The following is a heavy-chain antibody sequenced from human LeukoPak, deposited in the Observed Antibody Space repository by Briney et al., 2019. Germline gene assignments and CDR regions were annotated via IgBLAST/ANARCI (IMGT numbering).Heavy chain of an antibody. V-gene: IGHV3-11*04. CDR2: ISTSGISK. Sequence: GGSLRLSCAASGFIFSDYYVSWIRQAPGKGLEWISYISTSGISKYYADSVKGRFTISRDNTKNSLYLQMNSLRVDDTGVYYCARDPIAAPGTNFYHYYIDVRGKGTTVTVSS. D-gene: IGHD6-13*01. J-gene: IGHJ6*03. CDR1: GFIFSDYY. CDR3: ARDPIAAPGTNFYHYYIDV.